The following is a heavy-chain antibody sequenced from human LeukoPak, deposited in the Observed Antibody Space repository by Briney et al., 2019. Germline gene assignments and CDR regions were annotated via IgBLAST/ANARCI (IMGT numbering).Heavy chain of an antibody. Sequence: PSGTLSLTCAVSGGSISSSNWWSWVRQPPGKGLEWIGEIYHSGSTNYNPSLKSRVTISVDKSKNQFSLKLSSVTAADTAVYYCARGGEYCSSTSCDNWFDPWGQGTLVTVSS. CDR1: GGSISSSNW. V-gene: IGHV4-4*02. J-gene: IGHJ5*02. CDR2: IYHSGST. D-gene: IGHD2-2*01. CDR3: ARGGEYCSSTSCDNWFDP.